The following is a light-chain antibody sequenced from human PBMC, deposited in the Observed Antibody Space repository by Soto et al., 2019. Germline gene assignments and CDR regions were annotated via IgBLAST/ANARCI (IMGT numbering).Light chain of an antibody. V-gene: IGKV1-33*01. CDR1: EDIRTS. J-gene: IGKJ3*01. CDR2: GAS. CDR3: QHYNNLPPFT. Sequence: DIQMTQSPSSLSASVGARVSITCRASEDIRTSLSWFQHKPGRAPKLLIYGASYLETGVPSRFRGSGSGTDFTLTISSLQPEDIATYYCQHYNNLPPFTFGPGTKVDIK.